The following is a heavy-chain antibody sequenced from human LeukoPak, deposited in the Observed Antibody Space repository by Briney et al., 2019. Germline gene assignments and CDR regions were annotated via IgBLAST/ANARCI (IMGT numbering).Heavy chain of an antibody. CDR3: ARDPGAWFDP. CDR1: GYTFTSYR. J-gene: IGHJ5*02. Sequence: GASVKVSFKASGYTFTSYRISWVRQAPGQGLEWMGWISAYHGNTNYAQKLQGRVTMTTDTSTSTAYMELRSLRSDDTAVYYCARDPGAWFDPWGQGTLVTVSS. V-gene: IGHV1-18*01. D-gene: IGHD3-10*01. CDR2: ISAYHGNT.